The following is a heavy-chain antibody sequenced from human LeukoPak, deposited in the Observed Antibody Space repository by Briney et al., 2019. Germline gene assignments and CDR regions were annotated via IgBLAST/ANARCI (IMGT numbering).Heavy chain of an antibody. Sequence: PGGSLRLSCAASGFTFSSYWMHWVRQAPGKGLAWVSRINSDGSITTYADSVRGRFTISRDNAKSTLYLQMNSLRAEDTAVYYCASSTQISKYADYWGQGALVTVSS. J-gene: IGHJ4*02. CDR2: INSDGSIT. CDR1: GFTFSSYW. D-gene: IGHD2-2*01. CDR3: ASSTQISKYADY. V-gene: IGHV3-74*01.